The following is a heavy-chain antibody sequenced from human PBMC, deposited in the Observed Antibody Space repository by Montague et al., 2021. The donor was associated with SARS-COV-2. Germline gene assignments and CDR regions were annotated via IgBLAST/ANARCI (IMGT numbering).Heavy chain of an antibody. J-gene: IGHJ4*02. CDR2: IKQSGST. D-gene: IGHD3-22*01. CDR1: GGSFGDDH. V-gene: IGHV4-34*01. CDR3: ARGHLSVSMIVVVFTSASYYFDY. Sequence: SETLSLTCAVYGGSFGDDHWSWIRQPPGKGLEWIGDIKQSGSTNXNPSLKSRVTISVDTSKNQFSLKLTSVTAADTAVYFCARGHLSVSMIVVVFTSASYYFDYWGRGAQVTVSP.